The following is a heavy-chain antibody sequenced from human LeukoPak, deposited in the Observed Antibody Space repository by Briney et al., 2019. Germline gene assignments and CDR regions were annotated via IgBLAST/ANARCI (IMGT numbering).Heavy chain of an antibody. V-gene: IGHV3-23*01. J-gene: IGHJ4*02. Sequence: GGSLRLSCAASGFTFDVSAMNWVRQAPGKGLEWFSASGNAGDTYYADSVKGRFTISRDNSKKMLFLQMTSLRAEDTAVYYCAKATTTMSHADFDYWGQGTLVTVSS. CDR3: AKATTTMSHADFDY. D-gene: IGHD3-10*02. CDR1: GFTFDVSA. CDR2: SGNAGDT.